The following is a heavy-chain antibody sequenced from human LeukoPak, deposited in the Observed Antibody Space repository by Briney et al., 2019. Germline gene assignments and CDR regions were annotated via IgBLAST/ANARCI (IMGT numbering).Heavy chain of an antibody. Sequence: SETLSLTCAVYGGSFSGYYWSWIRQPPGKGLEWIGEINHSGSTNYNPSLKSRVTISVDTSKDQFSLKLSSVTAADTAVYYCARHPRLEGWFDPWGQGTLVTVSS. CDR3: ARHPRLEGWFDP. D-gene: IGHD4-11*01. V-gene: IGHV4-34*01. CDR2: INHSGST. CDR1: GGSFSGYY. J-gene: IGHJ5*02.